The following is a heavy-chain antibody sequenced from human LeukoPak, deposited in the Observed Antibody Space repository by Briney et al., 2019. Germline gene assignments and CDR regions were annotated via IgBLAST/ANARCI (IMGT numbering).Heavy chain of an antibody. CDR1: GIKVRNNF. J-gene: IGHJ4*02. CDR2: IYSGGRT. V-gene: IGHV3-66*01. Sequence: GVSLRLCGRASGIKVRNNFVSGVRQAKGKGLEWVSVIYSGGRTYYADSVKGRFTISRDNSKNMVYLQMNSLRAEGTAVYYCARDSVGSGWYFTGGFDYWGQGTLVTVSS. D-gene: IGHD6-19*01. CDR3: ARDSVGSGWYFTGGFDY.